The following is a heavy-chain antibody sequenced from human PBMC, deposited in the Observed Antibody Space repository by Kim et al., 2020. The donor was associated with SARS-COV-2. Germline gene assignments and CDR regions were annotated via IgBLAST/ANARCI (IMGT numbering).Heavy chain of an antibody. CDR3: ARGETGPIDY. Sequence: IANYAHKFQGRVTITADKSTSTAYMELSSLRSEDTAVYYCARGETGPIDYWGQGTLVTVSS. V-gene: IGHV1-69*04. J-gene: IGHJ4*02. CDR2: IA. D-gene: IGHD1-1*01.